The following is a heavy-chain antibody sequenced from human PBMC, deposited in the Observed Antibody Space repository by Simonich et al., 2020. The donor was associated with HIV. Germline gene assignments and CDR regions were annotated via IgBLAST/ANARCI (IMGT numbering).Heavy chain of an antibody. J-gene: IGHJ6*03. CDR2: IKHRGNT. Sequence: QVQLQQGGAGLLKPSETLSLTCAVYGGSFSGYYWSWIRQPPGKGRGWIGEIKHRGNTIYNPSLKGRVTISVEKSKNPFSLKLSSMTAADTAVYYCAAGHGLLRFLEWEGTYMDVWGKGTTVTVSS. D-gene: IGHD3-3*01. CDR3: AAGHGLLRFLEWEGTYMDV. CDR1: GGSFSGYY. V-gene: IGHV4-34*01.